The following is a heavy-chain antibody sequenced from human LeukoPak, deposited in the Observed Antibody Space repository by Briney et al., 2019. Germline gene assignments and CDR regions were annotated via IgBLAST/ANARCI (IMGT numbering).Heavy chain of an antibody. J-gene: IGHJ4*02. V-gene: IGHV3-23*01. D-gene: IGHD3-22*01. CDR1: GFSFSNYA. Sequence: GSLRLSCVPSGFSFSNYAMSWVRQAPGKGLEWVSSISGSGGSTHYADSVKGRFTISRDKTKNTLYLQMNSLRAEDTAVYYCAKSSYYDASGYYREYYFDYWGQGTLVTVSS. CDR3: AKSSYYDASGYYREYYFDY. CDR2: ISGSGGST.